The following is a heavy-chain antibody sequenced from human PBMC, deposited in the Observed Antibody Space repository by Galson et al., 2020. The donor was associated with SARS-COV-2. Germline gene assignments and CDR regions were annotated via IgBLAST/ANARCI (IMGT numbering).Heavy chain of an antibody. CDR1: GFTISDYT. CDR2: ISHRSTYI. CDR3: ARTPLGYCSTTSCHYPFDA. V-gene: IGHV3-21*01. Sequence: YRGACGFTISDYTTNCVRQAPGKGLEWLSAISHRSTYIDYAESPKGRYNISRDNAKNSLYLQLNSLTVEDTAVYFCARTPLGYCSTTSCHYPFDAWGQGTLVTVSS. J-gene: IGHJ5*02. D-gene: IGHD2-2*01.